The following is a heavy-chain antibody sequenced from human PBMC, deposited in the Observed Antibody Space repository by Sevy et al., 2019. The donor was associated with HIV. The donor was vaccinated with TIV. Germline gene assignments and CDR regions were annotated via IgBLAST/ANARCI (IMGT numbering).Heavy chain of an antibody. D-gene: IGHD2-8*02. Sequence: GGSLRLSCAASGFTFSSYSMNWVRQAPGKGLEWVSSISSSSSYIYYADSVKGRFTISRDNAKNSLYLQMNSLGAEDTAVYYCARDNLVVYAIRGFDIWGQGTMVTVSS. CDR2: ISSSSSYI. J-gene: IGHJ3*02. V-gene: IGHV3-21*01. CDR3: ARDNLVVYAIRGFDI. CDR1: GFTFSSYS.